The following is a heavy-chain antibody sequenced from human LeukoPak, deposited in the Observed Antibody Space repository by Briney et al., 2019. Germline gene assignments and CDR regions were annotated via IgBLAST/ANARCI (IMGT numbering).Heavy chain of an antibody. Sequence: PSETLSLTCAVSGGSISSDNWWSWVRQPPGKGLEWIGEIYHSGSTNDNPSLQSRVTISVDKSNNHFSLRLTSVTAADTAVYYCATNGWYCLDHWGQGALVTVSS. J-gene: IGHJ1*01. CDR2: IYHSGST. CDR3: ATNGWYCLDH. CDR1: GGSISSDNW. V-gene: IGHV4-4*02. D-gene: IGHD6-19*01.